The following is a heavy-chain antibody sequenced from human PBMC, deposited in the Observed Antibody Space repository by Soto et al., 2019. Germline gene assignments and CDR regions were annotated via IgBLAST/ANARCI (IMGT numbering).Heavy chain of an antibody. CDR3: TSHYDILTGPLPY. D-gene: IGHD3-9*01. Sequence: SCKASGFTFGDYAMSWFRQAPGRGLEWVGFIRSKAYGGTTEYAASVKGRFTISRDDSKSIAYLQMNSLKTEDTAVYYCTSHYDILTGPLPYWGQGTLVTVSS. J-gene: IGHJ4*02. CDR1: GFTFGDYA. CDR2: IRSKAYGGTT. V-gene: IGHV3-49*03.